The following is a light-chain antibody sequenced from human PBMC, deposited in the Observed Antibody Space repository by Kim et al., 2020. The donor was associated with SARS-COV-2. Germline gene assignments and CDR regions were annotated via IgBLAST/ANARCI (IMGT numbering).Light chain of an antibody. J-gene: IGLJ1*01. V-gene: IGLV1-40*01. CDR2: GNS. Sequence: GVTISGTGSSSNIGAGYDVHWYQQLPGTAPKLLIYGNSNRPSGVPDRFSGSKSGTSASLAITGLQAEDEADYYCQSYDSSLSGYVFGTGTKVTVL. CDR3: QSYDSSLSGYV. CDR1: SSNIGAGYD.